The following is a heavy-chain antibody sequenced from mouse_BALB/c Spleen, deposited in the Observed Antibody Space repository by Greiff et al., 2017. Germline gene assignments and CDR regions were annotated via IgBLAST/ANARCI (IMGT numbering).Heavy chain of an antibody. J-gene: IGHJ2*01. CDR3: TRLLSYGNLDY. CDR2: IRLKSNNYAT. D-gene: IGHD2-1*01. CDR1: GFTFSNYW. V-gene: IGHV6-6*02. Sequence: EVKVEESGGGLVQPGGSMKLSCVASGFTFSNYWMNWVRQSPEKGLEWVAEIRLKSNNYATHYAESVKGRFTISRDDSKSSVYLQMNNLRAEDTGIYYCTRLLSYGNLDYWGQGTTLTVSS.